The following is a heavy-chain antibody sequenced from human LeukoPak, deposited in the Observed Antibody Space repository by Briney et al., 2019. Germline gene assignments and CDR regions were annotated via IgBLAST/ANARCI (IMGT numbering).Heavy chain of an antibody. CDR1: GFTFSGYS. V-gene: IGHV3-21*04. Sequence: PGGSLRLSCAASGFTFSGYSLNWVRQAPGKGLEWVSSISSSSTYIYYADAVRGRFTISRDNAQTSLYLQMNSLRAEDTAVYYCARASDPWLQLTWGQGTLVTVSS. D-gene: IGHD5-24*01. J-gene: IGHJ5*02. CDR2: ISSSSTYI. CDR3: ARASDPWLQLT.